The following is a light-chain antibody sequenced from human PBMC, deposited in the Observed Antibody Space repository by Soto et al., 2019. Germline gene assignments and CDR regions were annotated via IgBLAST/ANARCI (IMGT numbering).Light chain of an antibody. Sequence: IVLTQSPATLSVSPGERATLSFRASQSISTNLAWYQQKPGQAPSLLIYGASSRATGIPDRFSGSGSGTDFTLTISRLEPEDFAVYYCQQYGSSGTFGQGTKVDIK. CDR2: GAS. V-gene: IGKV3-20*01. J-gene: IGKJ1*01. CDR3: QQYGSSGT. CDR1: QSISTN.